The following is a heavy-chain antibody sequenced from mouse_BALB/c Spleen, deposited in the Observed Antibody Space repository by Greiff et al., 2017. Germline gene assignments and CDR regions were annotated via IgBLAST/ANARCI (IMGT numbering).Heavy chain of an antibody. Sequence: VQLQQSGTVLARPGASVKMSCKASGYTFTSYWMHWVKQRPGQGLEWIGAIYPGNSDTSYNQKFKGKAKLTAVTSTSTAYMELSSLTNEDSAVYYCTRDVLRLRGYFDYWGQGTTLTVSS. J-gene: IGHJ2*01. CDR3: TRDVLRLRGYFDY. V-gene: IGHV1-5*01. D-gene: IGHD1-2*01. CDR2: IYPGNSDT. CDR1: GYTFTSYW.